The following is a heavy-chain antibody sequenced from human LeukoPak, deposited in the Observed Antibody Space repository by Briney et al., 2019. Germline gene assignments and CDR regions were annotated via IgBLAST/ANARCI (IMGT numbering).Heavy chain of an antibody. D-gene: IGHD7-27*01. V-gene: IGHV4-30-2*01. CDR2: IYHSGST. CDR1: GGSISSGGYY. Sequence: SGPRLVKPSQTLSLTCTVSGGSISSGGYYWSWIRQPPGKGLEWIGYIYHSGSTYYNPSLKSRVTISVDRSNNQFSLKLTSVTAADTAVYYCARRTGDVRKATLDYWGQGTPVTVSS. J-gene: IGHJ4*02. CDR3: ARRTGDVRKATLDY.